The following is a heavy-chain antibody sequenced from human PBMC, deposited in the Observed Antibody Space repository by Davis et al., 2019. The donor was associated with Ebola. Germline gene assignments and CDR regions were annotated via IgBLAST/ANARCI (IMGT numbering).Heavy chain of an antibody. D-gene: IGHD4-23*01. J-gene: IGHJ4*02. Sequence: SLKISCAGSGFKFDDYGMHWVRQVPGKGLEWVSGISWDSGSIQYADSVKGRFTISRDNAKNTLYLQMNSLRVEDTAVYFCARGGAVAPDWGPGTLVTVSS. CDR2: ISWDSGSI. CDR3: ARGGAVAPD. CDR1: GFKFDDYG. V-gene: IGHV3-9*01.